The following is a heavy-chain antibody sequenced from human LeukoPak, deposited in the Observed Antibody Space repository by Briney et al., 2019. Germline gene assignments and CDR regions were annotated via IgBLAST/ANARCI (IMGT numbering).Heavy chain of an antibody. CDR1: GFTFDDYA. CDR3: ARGGPSRGLIIYDALDI. D-gene: IGHD3-10*01. Sequence: PGRSLRLSCAASGFTFDDYAMHWVRQAPGKGLEWVSSISGNSLYIYYADSVKGRFTISRDSAKNSLYLQMNSLRAEDTAVYYCARGGPSRGLIIYDALDIWGQGTVVTVSS. J-gene: IGHJ3*02. V-gene: IGHV3-21*01. CDR2: ISGNSLYI.